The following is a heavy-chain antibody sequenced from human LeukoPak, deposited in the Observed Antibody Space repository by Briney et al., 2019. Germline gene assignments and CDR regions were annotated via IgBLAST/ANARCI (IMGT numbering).Heavy chain of an antibody. CDR3: AKITKATTPNY. CDR2: ITDSGRKT. J-gene: IGHJ4*02. D-gene: IGHD4-17*01. CDR1: GFTFNTYT. Sequence: PGGSLRLSCVASGFTFNTYTMTWVRQASGRGLEWVSGITDSGRKTYYADSVKGRFSISRDNSKNTVYLQMSDLRAEDTAVYYCAKITKATTPNYWGQGTLVTVSS. V-gene: IGHV3-23*01.